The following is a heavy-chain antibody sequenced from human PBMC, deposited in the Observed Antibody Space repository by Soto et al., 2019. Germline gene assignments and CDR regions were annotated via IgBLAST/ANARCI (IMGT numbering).Heavy chain of an antibody. CDR1: GFSISTYG. V-gene: IGHV3-33*01. J-gene: IGHJ4*02. CDR2: IWYDGSNK. D-gene: IGHD3-22*01. CDR3: ARGTFYYDSSGHYAPEY. Sequence: GGSLRHSCAASGFSISTYGMHWVLQAPGKGLEWVAFIWYDGSNKYYVDSVKGRFTISRDNSKTTLYLQMNGLRAEDTAVYYCARGTFYYDSSGHYAPEYWGQGT.